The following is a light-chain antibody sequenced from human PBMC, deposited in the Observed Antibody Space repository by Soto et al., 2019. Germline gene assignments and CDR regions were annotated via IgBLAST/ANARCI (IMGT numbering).Light chain of an antibody. J-gene: IGKJ2*01. Sequence: DIQMTQSPSTLSASEGDRVTITCRASHSISGWLAWYQHKPGKAPKLLIHRTSTLESGVPSRFSGSGSGTEFTLTISSLQPDDFATYYCQQYSGYSFTFGQGTNLEIK. CDR1: HSISGW. V-gene: IGKV1-5*03. CDR2: RTS. CDR3: QQYSGYSFT.